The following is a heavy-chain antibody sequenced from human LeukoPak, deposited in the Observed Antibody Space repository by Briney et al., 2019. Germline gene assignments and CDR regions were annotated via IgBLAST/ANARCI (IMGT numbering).Heavy chain of an antibody. D-gene: IGHD4-23*01. J-gene: IGHJ6*03. Sequence: PSETLSLTCTVSGGSFSSGDNYWSWIRQPPGKGLEWIGYIYYSGSTYYNPSLKSRVTISVDTSKNQFSLKLSSVTAADTAVYYCARDATGNLIQYYYYYMDVWGKGTTVTVSS. CDR2: IYYSGST. CDR3: ARDATGNLIQYYYYYMDV. V-gene: IGHV4-30-4*02. CDR1: GGSFSSGDNY.